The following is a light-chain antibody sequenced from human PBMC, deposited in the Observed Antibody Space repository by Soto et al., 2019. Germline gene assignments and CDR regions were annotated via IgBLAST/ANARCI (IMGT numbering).Light chain of an antibody. J-gene: IGLJ1*01. Sequence: QSVLTQPASVYGVHGQAITISCSGTSSDIGSYDHVAWYQQFPGKSPKLIIYAVSDRPSGVSDRFSGSKSGISASLTISGLQTEDEADYYCISYTDRQSYLFGTGTKVTVL. V-gene: IGLV2-14*03. CDR2: AVS. CDR3: ISYTDRQSYL. CDR1: SSDIGSYDH.